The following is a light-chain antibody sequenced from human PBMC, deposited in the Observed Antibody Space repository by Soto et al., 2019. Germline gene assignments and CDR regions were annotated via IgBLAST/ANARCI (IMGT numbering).Light chain of an antibody. CDR3: AAWDDSLNGLL. Sequence: QSVLTQPPSVSGSPGQSVTISCTGTNSDVGSYDRVSWYQRPPDTAPKVMIYEVSNWPSGVPDRFSGSKSGTSASLAISGLQSEDEAYYYCAAWDDSLNGLLFGGGTKLTVL. V-gene: IGLV2-18*01. J-gene: IGLJ2*01. CDR1: NSDVGSYDR. CDR2: EVS.